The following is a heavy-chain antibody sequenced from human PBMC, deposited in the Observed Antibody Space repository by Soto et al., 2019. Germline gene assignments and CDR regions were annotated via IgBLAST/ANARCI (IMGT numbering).Heavy chain of an antibody. Sequence: QVQLVQSGAEVKKPGSSVKVSCKASGGTFSSYAISWVRQAPGQGLEWMGGIIPIFGTANYAQKFQGRVTITADESTSTAYMELGSLRSEDTAVYYCARGVGYSYGPHYYYYYGMDVWGQGTTVTVSS. CDR3: ARGVGYSYGPHYYYYYGMDV. D-gene: IGHD5-18*01. CDR2: IIPIFGTA. J-gene: IGHJ6*02. V-gene: IGHV1-69*12. CDR1: GGTFSSYA.